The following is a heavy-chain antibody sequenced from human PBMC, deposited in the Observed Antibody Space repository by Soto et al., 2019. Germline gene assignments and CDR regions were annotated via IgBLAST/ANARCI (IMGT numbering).Heavy chain of an antibody. J-gene: IGHJ5*02. V-gene: IGHV1-18*01. Sequence: GASVKVSCKASGYTFTSYGISWVRQAPGQGLEWMGWISAYNGNTNYAQKLQGRVTMTTDTSTSTAYMELRSLRSDDTAVYYCARDATIFGVVNNWFDPWGQGTLVTVSS. CDR3: ARDATIFGVVNNWFDP. CDR2: ISAYNGNT. CDR1: GYTFTSYG. D-gene: IGHD3-3*01.